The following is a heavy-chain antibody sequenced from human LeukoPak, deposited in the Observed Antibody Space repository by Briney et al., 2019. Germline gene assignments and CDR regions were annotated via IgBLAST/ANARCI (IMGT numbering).Heavy chain of an antibody. D-gene: IGHD1-26*01. CDR3: ARQAGSYYVN. V-gene: IGHV5-51*01. CDR1: GHRFTNHW. Sequence: GESLKISCEVSGHRFTNHWIGWVRQMPGKGLEWMGIINLGDSDTKYSPSFQGQVTISLDKSISTAYLQWRSLKASDTAMYYCARQAGSYYVNWGQGTLVTVSS. J-gene: IGHJ4*02. CDR2: INLGDSDT.